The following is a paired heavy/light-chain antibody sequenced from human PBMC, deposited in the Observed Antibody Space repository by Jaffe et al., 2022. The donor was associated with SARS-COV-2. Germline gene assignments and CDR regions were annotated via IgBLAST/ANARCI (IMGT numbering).Light chain of an antibody. J-gene: IGKJ1*01. CDR2: WAS. V-gene: IGKV4-1*01. Sequence: DIVVTQSPDSLAVSLGERATINCKSSQSLLYSSNNKNYLAWYQQKPGQPPKLLIYWASTRESGVPDRFSGSGAGTDFTLTISSLQAEDVAVYYCQQYYKTPPAFGQGTKVEIK. CDR1: QSLLYSSNNKNY. CDR3: QQYYKTPPA.
Heavy chain of an antibody. Sequence: QVQLVQSGSELKEPGASVKVSCKASGYTFTNYAVNWVRQAPGQGLEWMGWINTNTGNPTYAPGFTGRFVFSLDTSVSTAYLQISSLKGEDTAVYYCARVVAAGNWFDPWGQGTLVTVSS. CDR2: INTNTGNP. J-gene: IGHJ5*02. CDR1: GYTFTNYA. D-gene: IGHD5-12*01. V-gene: IGHV7-4-1*02. CDR3: ARVVAAGNWFDP.